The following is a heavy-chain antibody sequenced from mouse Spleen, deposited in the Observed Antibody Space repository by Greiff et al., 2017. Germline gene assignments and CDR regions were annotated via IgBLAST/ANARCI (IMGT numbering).Heavy chain of an antibody. J-gene: IGHJ4*01. CDR3: ARDGEVRGYAMDY. V-gene: IGHV2-9*02. D-gene: IGHD2-5*01. CDR2: IWAGGST. Sequence: VQLQQSGPGLVAPSQSLSITCTVSGFSLTNYGVHWVRQPPGKGLEWLGVIWAGGSTNYNSALMSRLSISKDNSKSQIFLKMNSLQTDDTAIYYCARDGEVRGYAMDYWGQGTSVTVSS. CDR1: GFSLTNYG.